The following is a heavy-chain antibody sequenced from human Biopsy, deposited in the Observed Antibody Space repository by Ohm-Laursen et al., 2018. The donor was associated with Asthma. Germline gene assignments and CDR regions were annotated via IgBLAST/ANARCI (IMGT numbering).Heavy chain of an antibody. CDR2: VSSDGHNK. CDR1: GFVFSQCG. D-gene: IGHD3-22*01. Sequence: SLSLSCTASGFVFSQCGMHWVRQGPGKGLEWVALVSSDGHNKYYEDSVKGRFTISRDNSRNRLYLQINRLTVEDSAVYFCGRQSGQDYGDSSGFDIWGQGTKVAVSS. CDR3: GRQSGQDYGDSSGFDI. V-gene: IGHV3-30*03. J-gene: IGHJ3*02.